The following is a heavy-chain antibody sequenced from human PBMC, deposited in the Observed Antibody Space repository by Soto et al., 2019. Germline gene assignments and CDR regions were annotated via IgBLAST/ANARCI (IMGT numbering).Heavy chain of an antibody. J-gene: IGHJ4*02. V-gene: IGHV4-31*03. CDR3: AGAVSDFDVRRYRTSYFDQ. Sequence: SETLSLTCTVSGASVSTGVYYWNWIRQHPGKGLEWIGYIDNSGSTYYNPSLTGRVDISVDTSKNEFSLNLQALTAADTAFYYCAGAVSDFDVRRYRTSYFDQWGQGILVTVSS. D-gene: IGHD3-10*02. CDR2: IDNSGST. CDR1: GASVSTGVYY.